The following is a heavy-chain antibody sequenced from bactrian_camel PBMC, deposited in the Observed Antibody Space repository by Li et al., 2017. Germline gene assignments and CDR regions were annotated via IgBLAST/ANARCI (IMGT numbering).Heavy chain of an antibody. CDR3: TTAHGGSRYLVLWAEFGY. V-gene: IGHV3S6*01. CDR1: GFTFSTRA. Sequence: VQPGGSLRLSCATSGFTFSTRAMTWVRQAPGKGVEWVASINSHGGDPSYTESVEGRLTASGDNAKNTLYLQMNSLKSEDTALYYCTTAHGGSRYLVLWAEFGYWGQGTQVTVS. D-gene: IGHD6*01. CDR2: INSHGGDP. J-gene: IGHJ6*01.